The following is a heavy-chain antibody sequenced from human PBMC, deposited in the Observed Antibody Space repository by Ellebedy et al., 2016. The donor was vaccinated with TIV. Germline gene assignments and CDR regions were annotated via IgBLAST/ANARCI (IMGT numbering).Heavy chain of an antibody. D-gene: IGHD3-16*01. CDR2: VFFGGNT. CDR3: ARERFRGKLDY. V-gene: IGHV4-59*13. CDR1: GDSIDGYY. J-gene: IGHJ4*02. Sequence: SETLSLXXTVSGDSIDGYYWNWIRQSPGKGLEWIGYVFFGGNTNYNPSLRGRVFISIDKSKRQFSLRLSSVTAADTAVYYCARERFRGKLDYWGQGTLVTVSS.